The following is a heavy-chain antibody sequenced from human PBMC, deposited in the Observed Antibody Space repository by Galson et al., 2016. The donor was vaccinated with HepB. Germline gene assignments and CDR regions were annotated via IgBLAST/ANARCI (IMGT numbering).Heavy chain of an antibody. V-gene: IGHV4-39*01. CDR1: GGSISSRSYY. D-gene: IGHD6-25*01. J-gene: IGHJ5*02. Sequence: SETLSLTCTVSGGSISSRSYYWGWIRQPPGKGLEWIGSMSYSDYTYYNPSLKSRVTISEDTSKNQFSLNLSSVTAAGTAVYYCARQYSSVLDFRWFDPWGQGTLVTVSS. CDR3: ARQYSSVLDFRWFDP. CDR2: MSYSDYT.